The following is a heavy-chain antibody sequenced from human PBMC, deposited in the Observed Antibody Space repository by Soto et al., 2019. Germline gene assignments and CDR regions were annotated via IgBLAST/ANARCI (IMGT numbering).Heavy chain of an antibody. CDR2: MNPNSGNT. Sequence: QVQLVQSGAEVKKPGASVKVSSRAPEYPFPSYAINWVRQATGQGLEWMGWMNPNSGNTGYAKKFQGRVPMTRNTSISTAYMELSSLRSEDAAVYYCYYYGMDVWGQGTTVTVSS. J-gene: IGHJ6*02. CDR3: YYYGMDV. CDR1: EYPFPSYA. V-gene: IGHV1-8*01.